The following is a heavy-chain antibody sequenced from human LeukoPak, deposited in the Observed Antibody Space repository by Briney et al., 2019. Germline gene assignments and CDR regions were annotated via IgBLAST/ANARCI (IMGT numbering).Heavy chain of an antibody. CDR1: GGSISSSNYY. Sequence: SETLSLTCTVSGGSISSSNYYWGWIRQPAGKGLEWIGSISYSGSTYYNPSLKSRVTISVDTSKNQFSLKLSSVTAADTAVFYCASSSTWYGSGIDNWGQGTLVTVSS. CDR3: ASSSTWYGSGIDN. CDR2: ISYSGST. V-gene: IGHV4-39*01. J-gene: IGHJ4*02. D-gene: IGHD6-13*01.